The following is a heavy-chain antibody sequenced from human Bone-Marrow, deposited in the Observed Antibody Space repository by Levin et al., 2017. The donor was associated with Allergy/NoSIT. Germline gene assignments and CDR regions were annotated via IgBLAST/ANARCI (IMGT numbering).Heavy chain of an antibody. CDR2: ITWNSGGI. CDR3: AKAGGNSDAFDI. D-gene: IGHD1-14*01. CDR1: GFNLGDYA. J-gene: IGHJ3*02. V-gene: IGHV3-9*01. Sequence: PTGGSLRLSCAASGFNLGDYAMHWVRQAPGKGLEWVSGITWNSGGINYADSVKGRFTISRDNAKNSLYLQMNSLRPEDTALYYCAKAGGNSDAFDIWGQGTMVTVSS.